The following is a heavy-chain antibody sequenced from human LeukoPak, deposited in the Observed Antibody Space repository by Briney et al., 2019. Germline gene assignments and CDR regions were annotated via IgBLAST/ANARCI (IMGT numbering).Heavy chain of an antibody. D-gene: IGHD2-2*01. CDR3: ARGRLRCSSTSCYPNYFDY. J-gene: IGHJ4*02. CDR2: INHSGST. Sequence: PSETLSLTCTIIGSSIRDNYYWSWIRQPPGKGLEWIGEINHSGSTNYNPSLKSRVTISVDTSKNQFSLKLSSVTAADTAVYYCARGRLRCSSTSCYPNYFDYWGQGTLVTVSS. CDR1: GSSIRDNYY. V-gene: IGHV4-34*01.